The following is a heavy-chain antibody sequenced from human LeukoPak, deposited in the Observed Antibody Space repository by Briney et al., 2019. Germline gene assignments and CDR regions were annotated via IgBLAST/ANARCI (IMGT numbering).Heavy chain of an antibody. CDR1: GGTFSSYA. CDR3: AVDGDIVVVPAAPYYYYGMDV. J-gene: IGHJ6*04. D-gene: IGHD2-2*01. Sequence: SVKVSCKASGGTFSSYAISWVRQAPGQGLEWMGGIIPIFGTANYAQKFQGRVTITADESTSTAYMELSSLRSEDTAVYYCAVDGDIVVVPAAPYYYYGMDVWGKGTTVTVSS. V-gene: IGHV1-69*13. CDR2: IIPIFGTA.